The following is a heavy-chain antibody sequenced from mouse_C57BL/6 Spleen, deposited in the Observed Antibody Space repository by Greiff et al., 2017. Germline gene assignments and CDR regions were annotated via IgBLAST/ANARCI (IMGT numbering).Heavy chain of an antibody. V-gene: IGHV1-77*01. CDR1: GYTFTDYY. D-gene: IGHD1-1*01. CDR3: ARGISTVVHWYFDV. CDR2: IGPGSGST. Sequence: QVQLQQSGAELVKPGASVKISCKASGYTFTDYYINWVKQRPGQGLEWIGKIGPGSGSTYYNAKFKGKATLTADKSSSTAYMQLSILTSEDSAVDFCARGISTVVHWYFDVWGTGTTVTVSS. J-gene: IGHJ1*03.